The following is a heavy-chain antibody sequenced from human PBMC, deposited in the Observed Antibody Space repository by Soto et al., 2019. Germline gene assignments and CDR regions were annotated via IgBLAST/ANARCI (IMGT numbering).Heavy chain of an antibody. V-gene: IGHV3-23*01. CDR2: ISGSGGST. Sequence: GGSLRLSCAASGFTFSNAWMSWVRQAPGKGLEWVSAISGSGGSTYYADSVKGRFTISRDNSKNTLYLQMNSLRAEDTAVYYCAKDRLGYCSGGSCYYNWFDPWGQGTLVTISS. CDR3: AKDRLGYCSGGSCYYNWFDP. CDR1: GFTFSNAW. J-gene: IGHJ5*02. D-gene: IGHD2-15*01.